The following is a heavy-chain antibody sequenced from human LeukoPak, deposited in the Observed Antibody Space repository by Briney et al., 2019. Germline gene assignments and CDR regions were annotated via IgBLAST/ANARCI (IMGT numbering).Heavy chain of an antibody. V-gene: IGHV4-34*01. CDR2: INHSGST. Sequence: SETLSLTCAVYGGSFSGYYWSWIRQPPGKGLEGIGEINHSGSTNYNPSLKSRVTISVDTSKNQCSLKLSSVTTADTAVYYCARGHIRNWFDPWGQGTLVTVSS. CDR1: GGSFSGYY. J-gene: IGHJ5*02. D-gene: IGHD2-21*01. CDR3: ARGHIRNWFDP.